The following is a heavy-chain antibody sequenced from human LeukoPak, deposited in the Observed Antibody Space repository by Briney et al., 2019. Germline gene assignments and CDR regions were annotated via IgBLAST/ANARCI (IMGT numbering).Heavy chain of an antibody. CDR1: GGSISSSSYY. J-gene: IGHJ5*02. D-gene: IGHD6-6*01. V-gene: IGHV4-39*01. CDR2: IYYSGST. CDR3: ARHIPRGSSNWFDP. Sequence: SETLSLTCTVSGGSISSSSYYWGWIRQPPGKGLEWIGSIYYSGSTYYNPSLKTRAAISVDTSNNQFSLKLSSVTAADTAVYYCARHIPRGSSNWFDPWGQGTLVTVSS.